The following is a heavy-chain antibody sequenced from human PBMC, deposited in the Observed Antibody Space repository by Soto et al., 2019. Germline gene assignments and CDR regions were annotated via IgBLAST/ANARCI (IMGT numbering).Heavy chain of an antibody. CDR3: ARESGGATATLDYYYFYMDV. V-gene: IGHV1-2*02. J-gene: IGHJ6*03. Sequence: QVQLVQSGAEVKKPVASVKVSCKTSGDSFSAFYLHWVRQAPGQGLEWLGWINPNGGATKYAQKFRGRVAMTRDTSIRTAYLELSSLRSDDTAIYYCARESGGATATLDYYYFYMDVWGKGTTVTVSS. D-gene: IGHD5-12*01. CDR2: INPNGGAT. CDR1: GDSFSAFY.